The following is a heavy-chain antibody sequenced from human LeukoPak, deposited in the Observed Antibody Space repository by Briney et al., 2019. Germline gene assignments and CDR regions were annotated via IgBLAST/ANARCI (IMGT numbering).Heavy chain of an antibody. CDR1: GFTISSNY. V-gene: IGHV3-66*02. Sequence: GGSLRLSCAASGFTISSNYMNWVRQAPGKGLEWVSVIYSGDNTYYADSVKGRFTISRDNSKNILYLQMNSLRTGDAAVYYCARFIGTYYTWYFDLWGRGTLVTVSS. J-gene: IGHJ2*01. CDR3: ARFIGTYYTWYFDL. CDR2: IYSGDNT. D-gene: IGHD1-26*01.